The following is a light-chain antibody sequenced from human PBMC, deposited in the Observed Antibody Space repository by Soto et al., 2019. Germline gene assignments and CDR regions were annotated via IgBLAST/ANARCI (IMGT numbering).Light chain of an antibody. CDR1: GSDVGAYHY. CDR3: ASFTSVATWV. CDR2: EVS. V-gene: IGLV2-14*01. J-gene: IGLJ3*02. Sequence: QSALTQPASVSGSPGQSITISCTGTGSDVGAYHYVSWFQQRPGKAPKVMIYEVSNRPAGVSNRFSGSKSGNTASLTTSGLRADDEADYYCASFTSVATWVFGGGTQLTVL.